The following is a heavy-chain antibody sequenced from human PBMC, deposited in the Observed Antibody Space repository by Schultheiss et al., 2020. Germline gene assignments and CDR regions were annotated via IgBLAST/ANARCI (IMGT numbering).Heavy chain of an antibody. D-gene: IGHD6-13*01. CDR2: TYYRSKWYN. V-gene: IGHV6-1*01. CDR3: ARDRGRGSSWQKTHYYYYMDV. CDR1: GDSVSSNSAA. J-gene: IGHJ6*03. Sequence: SQTLSLTCAISGDSVSSNSAAWNWIRQSPSRGLEWLGRTYYRSKWYNDYAVSVKSRITINPDTSKNQFSLKLSSVTAADTAVYYCARDRGRGSSWQKTHYYYYMDVWGKGTTVTVSS.